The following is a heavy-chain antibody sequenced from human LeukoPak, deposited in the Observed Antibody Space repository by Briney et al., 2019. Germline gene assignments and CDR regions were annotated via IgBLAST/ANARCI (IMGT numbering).Heavy chain of an antibody. CDR2: VNLSGGTT. V-gene: IGHV1-46*01. Sequence: ASVKVSCKASGYTFTSYYMHWVRQAPGQGLEWMGIVNLSGGTTYYAQKFQGRVTMTNDMSTSTVYMELSSLRSEDTAVYYCARDFGYNWKANWFDPWGQGTLVTVS. CDR3: ARDFGYNWKANWFDP. J-gene: IGHJ5*02. CDR1: GYTFTSYY. D-gene: IGHD1-1*01.